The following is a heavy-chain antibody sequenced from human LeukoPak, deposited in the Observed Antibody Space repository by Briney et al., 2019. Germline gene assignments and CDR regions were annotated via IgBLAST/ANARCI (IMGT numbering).Heavy chain of an antibody. Sequence: ASVKVSCKTSGYTFTSYDINWVRQATGQGLEWMGWMNPNSGNTGYAQKFQGRVTMTRNTSINTAYMELSSLRSEDTAVYYCARGSGYSSGWSTGMPKGWFDPWGQGTLVTVSS. CDR1: GYTFTSYD. CDR2: MNPNSGNT. CDR3: ARGSGYSSGWSTGMPKGWFDP. D-gene: IGHD6-19*01. V-gene: IGHV1-8*02. J-gene: IGHJ5*02.